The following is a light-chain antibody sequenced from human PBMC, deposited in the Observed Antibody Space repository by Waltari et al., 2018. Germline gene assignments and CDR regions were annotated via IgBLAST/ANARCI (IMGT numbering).Light chain of an antibody. CDR2: EGS. Sequence: QSALTQPASVSGSPGQSITISCIGTSSDVGNYNLVSWYQQYPGKAPKLMIYEGSKRPSGVSNRVSGSTSGNTASLTISGLQAEDEADYHCCSYAGSTTLVFGGGTKLTVL. CDR1: SSDVGNYNL. CDR3: CSYAGSTTLV. J-gene: IGLJ2*01. V-gene: IGLV2-23*01.